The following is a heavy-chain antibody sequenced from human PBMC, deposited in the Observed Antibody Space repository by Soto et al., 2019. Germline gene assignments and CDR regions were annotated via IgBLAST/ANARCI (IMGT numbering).Heavy chain of an antibody. CDR1: GGTFSSYT. CDR2: IIPILGIA. Sequence: QVQLVQSGAEVKKPGSSVKVSCKASGGTFSSYTISWVRQAPGQGLEWMGRIIPILGIANYAQKFQGRVTITADKSTSTAYMELSSLRSEDTAVYYCARAGSWCGDDCYYAFDIWGQGTMVTVSS. J-gene: IGHJ3*02. D-gene: IGHD2-21*02. V-gene: IGHV1-69*02. CDR3: ARAGSWCGDDCYYAFDI.